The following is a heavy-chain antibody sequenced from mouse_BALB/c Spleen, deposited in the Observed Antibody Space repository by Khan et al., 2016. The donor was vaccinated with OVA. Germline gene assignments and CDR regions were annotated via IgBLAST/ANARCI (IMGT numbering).Heavy chain of an antibody. Sequence: EVKLLESGGDLVKPGGSLKLSCAASGFTFSTYGMSWVRQAPDKRLEWVATVSTGGSYTYYPDSVKGRFTISRDNAKNPLYLQMSGRRSEDTAMFYCTEPAYYYSSERFTYWGQGTLVTVSA. D-gene: IGHD1-1*01. CDR2: VSTGGSYT. J-gene: IGHJ3*01. CDR1: GFTFSTYG. V-gene: IGHV5-6*01. CDR3: TEPAYYYSSERFTY.